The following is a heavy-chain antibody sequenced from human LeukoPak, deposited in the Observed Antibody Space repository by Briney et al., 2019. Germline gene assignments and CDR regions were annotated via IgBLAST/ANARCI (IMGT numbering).Heavy chain of an antibody. CDR1: GFTFSDYY. CDR3: ARDGYSSSIGY. J-gene: IGHJ4*02. Sequence: GGSLRLSHAASGFTFSDYYMSGVRQAPGKGLEGVSYISSSGSTRHYADSLKGRFTISRDNAKNSLYLQMNSLRAEDTALYYCARDGYSSSIGYWGQGTLVTVSS. CDR2: ISSSGSTR. D-gene: IGHD6-6*01. V-gene: IGHV3-11*01.